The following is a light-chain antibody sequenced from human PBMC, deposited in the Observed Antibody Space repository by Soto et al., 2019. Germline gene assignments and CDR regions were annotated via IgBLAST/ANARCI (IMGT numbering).Light chain of an antibody. CDR3: QQSYSTPPVT. J-gene: IGKJ1*01. CDR1: QSISSY. Sequence: DTQLTQSPSSLSASVGDRVTITCRSSQSISSYLNWYQQKPGKAPKLLIYAASSLQSGVPSRFSGSGSGTDFTLTISSLXPEDFATYYCQQSYSTPPVTFGQGTKVDIK. V-gene: IGKV1-39*01. CDR2: AAS.